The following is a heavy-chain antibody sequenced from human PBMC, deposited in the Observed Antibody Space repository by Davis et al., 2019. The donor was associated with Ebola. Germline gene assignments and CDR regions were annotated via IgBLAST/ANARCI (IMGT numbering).Heavy chain of an antibody. CDR3: AREGLPYYYYGMDV. CDR1: GYTFTGYY. J-gene: IGHJ6*02. V-gene: IGHV1-2*04. CDR2: INPNSGGT. D-gene: IGHD5-18*01. Sequence: ASVKVSCKASGYTFTGYYMHWVRQAPGQGLEWMGWINPNSGGTNYAQKFQGWVTMTRDTSISTAYMELSRLRSDDTAVYYCAREGLPYYYYGMDVWGQGTTVTVSS.